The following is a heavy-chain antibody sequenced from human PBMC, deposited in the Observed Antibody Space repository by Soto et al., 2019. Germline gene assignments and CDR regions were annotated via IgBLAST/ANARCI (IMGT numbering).Heavy chain of an antibody. Sequence: SGPTLVNPTQTLTLTCTFSGFSLSTSGVGVGWIRQPPGKALEWLALIYWNDDKRYSPSLKSRLTITKDTSKNQVVLTMTNMDPVNTATYYCAHRPGFLEWFYFDYGGQGTLVTVSS. V-gene: IGHV2-5*01. CDR3: AHRPGFLEWFYFDY. CDR2: IYWNDDK. J-gene: IGHJ4*02. CDR1: GFSLSTSGVG. D-gene: IGHD3-3*01.